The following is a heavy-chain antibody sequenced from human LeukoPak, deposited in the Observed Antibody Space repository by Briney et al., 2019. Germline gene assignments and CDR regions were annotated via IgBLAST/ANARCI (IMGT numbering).Heavy chain of an antibody. J-gene: IGHJ4*02. CDR3: ADHTSRSSGDY. CDR1: GFTFTNAW. CDR2: IKSKTDGGAT. D-gene: IGHD6-6*01. V-gene: IGHV3-15*01. Sequence: PGGSLRLSCVASGFTFTNAWMSWVRQAPGKGLEWVGRIKSKTDGGATDYAAPVKGRFTISRDDSENTLYLQMSSLKTEDTAVYYCADHTSRSSGDYWGQGTLVTVSS.